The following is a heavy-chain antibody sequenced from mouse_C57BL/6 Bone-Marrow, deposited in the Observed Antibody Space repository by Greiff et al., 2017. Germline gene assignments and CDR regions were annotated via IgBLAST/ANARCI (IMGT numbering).Heavy chain of an antibody. J-gene: IGHJ3*01. CDR3: AYSNWFAY. CDR1: GYTFTSYD. V-gene: IGHV1-85*01. Sequence: VQLQQPGPELVKPGASVKLSCKASGYTFTSYDINWVKQRPGQGLEWIGWIYPRDGSTKYNEKFKGKATLTVDTSSSTAYMELHSLTSEDSAVYFCAYSNWFAYWGQGTLVTVSA. D-gene: IGHD2-5*01. CDR2: IYPRDGST.